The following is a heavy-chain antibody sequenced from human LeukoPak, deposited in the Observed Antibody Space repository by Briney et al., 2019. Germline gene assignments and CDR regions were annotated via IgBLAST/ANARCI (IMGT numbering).Heavy chain of an antibody. CDR3: ARDRSISAAGDTY. CDR2: VNRDGSST. Sequence: GGSLRLSCAASGFTFSDYWMHWVRQAPGKGLVWVSRVNRDGSSTSYADSVKGRFTISRDNAKNTLSLQMNSLRAEGTAVYYCARDRSISAAGDTYWGQGTLVTVSS. D-gene: IGHD6-13*01. CDR1: GFTFSDYW. J-gene: IGHJ4*02. V-gene: IGHV3-74*01.